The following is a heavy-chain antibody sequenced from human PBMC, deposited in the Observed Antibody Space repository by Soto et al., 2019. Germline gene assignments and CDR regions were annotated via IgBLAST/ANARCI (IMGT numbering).Heavy chain of an antibody. J-gene: IGHJ4*02. Sequence: EVQLVESGGDLVQPGGSLRLSCAVSGFTFSSSWMSWVRQAPGKGLEWLANIKPDGSEKNYADSVKGRFTISRDNAKNSLYLQMDSLRAEDTAVYYCARYIAAAGVRADYDYWGQGTLVTVS. CDR1: GFTFSSSW. CDR3: ARYIAAAGVRADYDY. D-gene: IGHD6-13*01. V-gene: IGHV3-7*04. CDR2: IKPDGSEK.